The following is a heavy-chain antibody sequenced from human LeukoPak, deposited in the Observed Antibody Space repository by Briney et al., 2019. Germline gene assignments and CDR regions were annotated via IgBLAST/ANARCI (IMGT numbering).Heavy chain of an antibody. CDR2: SYYSGST. CDR1: GGSISSGDYY. V-gene: IGHV4-30-4*01. CDR3: AREVGPAAMQRTGAYYFDY. D-gene: IGHD2-2*01. J-gene: IGHJ4*02. Sequence: PSETLSLTCTVSGGSISSGDYYWSWIRQPPGKGLEWIGYSYYSGSTYYNPSLKSRVTISVDTSKNQFSLKLSSVTPADTAVYYCAREVGPAAMQRTGAYYFDYWGQGTLVTVSS.